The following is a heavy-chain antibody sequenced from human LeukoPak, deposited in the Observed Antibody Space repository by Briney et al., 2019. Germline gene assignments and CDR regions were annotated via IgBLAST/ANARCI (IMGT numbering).Heavy chain of an antibody. V-gene: IGHV3-23*01. CDR3: AKQLGYCSDGSCYFPY. Sequence: GGSLRLSCAASGFTFSSSAMSWVRQAPGKGLEWVSAISNNGGYTYYADSVQGRFTISKDNSKSTLCLQMNSLRAEDTAVYYCAKQLGYCSDGSCYFPYWGQGTLVTVSS. D-gene: IGHD2-15*01. CDR1: GFTFSSSA. CDR2: ISNNGGYT. J-gene: IGHJ4*02.